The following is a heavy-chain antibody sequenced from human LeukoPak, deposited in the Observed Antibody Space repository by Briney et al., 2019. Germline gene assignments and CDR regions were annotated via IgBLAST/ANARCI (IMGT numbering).Heavy chain of an antibody. Sequence: SETLSLTCAVYGGSFSGYYWSWIRQPPGKGLEWIGEINHSGSTNYNPSLKSRVTISVDTSKNQFSLKLSSVTAADTAVYYCARGIVVVPAARGLDVWGQGTTVTVSS. CDR2: INHSGST. J-gene: IGHJ6*02. D-gene: IGHD2-2*01. CDR1: GGSFSGYY. V-gene: IGHV4-34*01. CDR3: ARGIVVVPAARGLDV.